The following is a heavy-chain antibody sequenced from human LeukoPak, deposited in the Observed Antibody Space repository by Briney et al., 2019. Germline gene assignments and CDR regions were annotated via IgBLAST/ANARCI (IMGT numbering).Heavy chain of an antibody. Sequence: GGSLRLSCAASGFTFSSYWMHWVRQAPGKGLEWVSSISSSSSYIYYADSVKGRFTISRDNSKNTLYLQMNSLRAEDTAIYYCAKVATVTTYALADYWGQGTLVTVSS. D-gene: IGHD4-17*01. V-gene: IGHV3-21*04. J-gene: IGHJ4*02. CDR2: ISSSSSYI. CDR1: GFTFSSYW. CDR3: AKVATVTTYALADY.